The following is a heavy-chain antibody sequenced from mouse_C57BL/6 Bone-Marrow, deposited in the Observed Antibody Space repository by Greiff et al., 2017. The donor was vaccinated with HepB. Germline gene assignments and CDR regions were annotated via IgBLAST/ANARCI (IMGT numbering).Heavy chain of an antibody. Sequence: EVQLQQPGPELVKPGASVKLSCKASGYSFTGYYMHWVKQSHGNILDWIGYIYPYNGVSSYNQKFKGKATLTVDKSSSTAYMELRSLTSEDSAVYYCARHSIDKGYGYCDVGGRGTRVTVTA. D-gene: IGHD1-3*01. CDR2: IYPYNGVS. CDR1: GYSFTGYY. V-gene: IGHV1-31*01. CDR3: ARHSIDKGYGYCDV. J-gene: IGHJ1*03.